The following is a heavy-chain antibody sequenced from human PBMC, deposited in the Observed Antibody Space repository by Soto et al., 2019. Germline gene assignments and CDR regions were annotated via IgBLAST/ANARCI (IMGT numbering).Heavy chain of an antibody. CDR3: ARDNAXANKYDS. D-gene: IGHD2-8*01. V-gene: IGHV1-18*01. J-gene: IGHJ4*02. Sequence: AAVMCSFKDSGYTFTSYGISWVRQAPWQVLEWMGWISAYNGNTNYAQKLQGRVTMTTDTSTSTDYMELRRLSSDDTAVYYCARDNAXANKYDSWGQAPMVTVS. CDR2: ISAYNGNT. CDR1: GYTFTSYG.